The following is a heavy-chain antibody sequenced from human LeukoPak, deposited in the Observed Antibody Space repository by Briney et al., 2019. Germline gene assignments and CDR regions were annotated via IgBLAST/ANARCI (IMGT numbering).Heavy chain of an antibody. V-gene: IGHV3-30-3*01. CDR3: ARGYCSGGSCYDY. D-gene: IGHD2-15*01. CDR2: ISYDGSNK. Sequence: PGRSLRLSCAASGFTFRSYAMHWVRQAPGKGLEWVALISYDGSNKYYADSVKGRFTISRDNSKNTLYLQMNSLRAEDTAVYYCARGYCSGGSCYDYWGQGTLVTVSS. J-gene: IGHJ4*02. CDR1: GFTFRSYA.